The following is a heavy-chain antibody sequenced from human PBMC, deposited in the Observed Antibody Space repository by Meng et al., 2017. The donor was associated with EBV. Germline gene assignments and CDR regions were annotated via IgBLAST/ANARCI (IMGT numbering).Heavy chain of an antibody. CDR3: AHSKYYSDSGGYWDYFDD. J-gene: IGHJ4*02. V-gene: IGHV2-5*02. Sequence: QITWKESGPTLVKPPQTLLLTCTFSGISLTTSGVGVGWIRQPPGKALEWLAVIYWDDAKRYSPSLKNRLTTTKDTSKNQVVLTMTNMDPVDTATYFCAHSKYYSDSGGYWDYFDDWGQGTLVTVSS. CDR2: IYWDDAK. CDR1: GISLTTSGVG. D-gene: IGHD3-10*01.